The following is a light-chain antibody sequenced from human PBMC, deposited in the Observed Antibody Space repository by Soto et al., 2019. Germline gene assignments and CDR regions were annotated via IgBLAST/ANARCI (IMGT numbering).Light chain of an antibody. CDR1: QSVSSN. J-gene: IGKJ1*01. V-gene: IGKV3-15*01. Sequence: EIVMTQSPATLSVSPGERATLSCRASQSVSSNLAWYQQKPVQAPRLLIYGASTRATGIPARFSGSGSGTEFTLTISSLQSEDFAVYYCQQYNNWPRTFGQGTKVDIK. CDR2: GAS. CDR3: QQYNNWPRT.